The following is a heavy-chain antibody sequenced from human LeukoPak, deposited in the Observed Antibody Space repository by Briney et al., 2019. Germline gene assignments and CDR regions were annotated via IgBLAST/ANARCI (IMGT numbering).Heavy chain of an antibody. V-gene: IGHV3-64*01. CDR2: ISSNGGST. D-gene: IGHD1-7*01. CDR3: ARDRETGTTWVFDY. CDR1: GFTFSSYP. J-gene: IGHJ4*02. Sequence: PGGSLRLSCAASGFTFSSYPMHWVRQAPGKGLEYVSAISSNGGSTYYAKSVRGRFTISRDNSKNTLYLQMGSLRAEDMAVYYCARDRETGTTWVFDYWGQGTLVTVSS.